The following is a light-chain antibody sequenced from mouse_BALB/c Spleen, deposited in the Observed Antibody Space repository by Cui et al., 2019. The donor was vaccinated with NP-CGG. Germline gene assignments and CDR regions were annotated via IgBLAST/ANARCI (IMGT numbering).Light chain of an antibody. CDR2: GTN. V-gene: IGLV1*01. CDR1: TGAVTTSNY. J-gene: IGLJ1*01. CDR3: ALWYSNHWV. Sequence: QAVVTQDCALTTSPGETVTLTCRSSTGAVTTSNYANWVQEKPGHLFTGLIGGTNNRAPGIPARFSGSLIGDKAALIITGAQTEDEAIYFCALWYSNHWVFGGGTKLTVL.